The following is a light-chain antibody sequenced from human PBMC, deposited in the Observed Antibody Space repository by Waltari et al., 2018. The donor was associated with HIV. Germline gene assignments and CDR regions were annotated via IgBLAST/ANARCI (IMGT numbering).Light chain of an antibody. Sequence: QSALTQPASVSGSPGQSVTISCTGTASDFGPYTFVSGYQQHPANVPRFIMYSVTSRRAWVPPRFSGCKSGNTASLTISGLRAEDEALYYCSTHTGNDTLAFGGGTKLTVL. CDR3: STHTGNDTLA. V-gene: IGLV2-14*03. CDR2: SVT. CDR1: ASDFGPYTF. J-gene: IGLJ2*01.